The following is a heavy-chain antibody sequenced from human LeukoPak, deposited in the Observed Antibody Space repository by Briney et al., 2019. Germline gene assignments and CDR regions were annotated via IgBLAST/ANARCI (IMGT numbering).Heavy chain of an antibody. Sequence: APVKVSCKASGGTFSSYAISWVRQAPGQGLEWMGRIIPILGIANYAQKFQGRVTITADKSTSTAYMELSSLRSEDTAVYYCARLDIVVVVAARGSHAFDIWGQGTMVTVSS. CDR3: ARLDIVVVVAARGSHAFDI. CDR2: IIPILGIA. D-gene: IGHD2-15*01. J-gene: IGHJ3*02. CDR1: GGTFSSYA. V-gene: IGHV1-69*04.